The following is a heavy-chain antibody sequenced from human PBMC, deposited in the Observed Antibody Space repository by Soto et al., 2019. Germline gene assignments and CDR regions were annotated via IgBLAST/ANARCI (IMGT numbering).Heavy chain of an antibody. CDR1: GGSISSYY. Sequence: QVQLQESGPGLVKPSETLSLTCTVSGGSISSYYWSWIRQPPGKGLEWIGYIYYSGSTNYNHSLKSRVTISVDTSKNQFSLKLSSVTAADTAVYYCAREGTTVDSYYYYGMDVRGQGTTVTVSS. CDR3: AREGTTVDSYYYYGMDV. D-gene: IGHD1-1*01. V-gene: IGHV4-59*01. CDR2: IYYSGST. J-gene: IGHJ6*02.